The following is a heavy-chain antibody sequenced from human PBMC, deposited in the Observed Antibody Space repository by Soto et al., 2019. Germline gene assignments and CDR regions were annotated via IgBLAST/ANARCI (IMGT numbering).Heavy chain of an antibody. D-gene: IGHD2-2*01. CDR3: ARVMAAMQNWLDP. V-gene: IGHV4-30-4*01. Sequence: LSLTCSVSGGSISSIDYFWSWIRQPPGKGLEWIGFIYHTGTTYCNPSLRSRVTISIDTSKSQFSMKLNSVTAADTAVYYCARVMAAMQNWLDPWGQGTLVTVSS. J-gene: IGHJ5*02. CDR1: GGSISSIDYF. CDR2: IYHTGTT.